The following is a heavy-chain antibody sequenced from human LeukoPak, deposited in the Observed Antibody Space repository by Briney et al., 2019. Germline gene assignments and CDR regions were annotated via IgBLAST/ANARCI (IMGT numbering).Heavy chain of an antibody. V-gene: IGHV3-48*03. CDR3: ARVSSVVTKPSDY. CDR2: ISSSGSTI. J-gene: IGHJ4*02. D-gene: IGHD4-17*01. Sequence: GGSLRLSCAASGFTFSGYEMIWVRQAPGKGLEWVSYISSSGSTIYYADSVKGRFTISRDNAKNSLYLQMNSLGAEDTAVYYCARVSSVVTKPSDYWGQGTLVTVSS. CDR1: GFTFSGYE.